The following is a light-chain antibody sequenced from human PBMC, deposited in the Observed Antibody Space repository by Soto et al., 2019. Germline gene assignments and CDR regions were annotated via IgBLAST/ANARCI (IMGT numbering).Light chain of an antibody. V-gene: IGKV4-1*01. J-gene: IGKJ1*01. Sequence: DIVMTQSPDSLAVSLGERATIDCKSSQTVLYNSNNKNYLAWYQQKPGQPPKLLIYWASTRESGVPDRFSGSGSATDFTLTISSLQEEDVAVYYCQQFFTTPWTFGRGTKVEIK. CDR1: QTVLYNSNNKNY. CDR2: WAS. CDR3: QQFFTTPWT.